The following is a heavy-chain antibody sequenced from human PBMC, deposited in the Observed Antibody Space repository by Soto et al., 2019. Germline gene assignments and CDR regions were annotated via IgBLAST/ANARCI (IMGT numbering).Heavy chain of an antibody. V-gene: IGHV3-74*01. D-gene: IGHD6-13*01. CDR3: ARGSSSWYVDY. CDR1: GFTFSSYW. J-gene: IGHJ4*02. Sequence: GGSLRLSCAASGFTFSSYWIHWVRQAPGKGLVWVSRINSDGSNTNYADSVKGRFTISRDNAKDTLYLQMNSLRAEDTAVYYCARGSSSWYVDYWGQGTLVTVSS. CDR2: INSDGSNT.